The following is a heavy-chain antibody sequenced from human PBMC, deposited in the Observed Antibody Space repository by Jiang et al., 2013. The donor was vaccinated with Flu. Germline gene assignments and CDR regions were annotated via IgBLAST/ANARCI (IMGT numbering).Heavy chain of an antibody. V-gene: IGHV4-59*08. CDR1: RWLHQQLL. CDR2: LLHGST. Sequence: ETLSLTCTVSRWLHQQLLLELDSAAPRDGTGVDWVYLLHGSTNYNPSLRSRVTISVDTSKNQFSLRVNSVTAADTAVYFCVRLDSSAWEFDYWGQGTLVTVSS. D-gene: IGHD6-19*01. CDR3: VRLDSSAWEFDY. J-gene: IGHJ4*02.